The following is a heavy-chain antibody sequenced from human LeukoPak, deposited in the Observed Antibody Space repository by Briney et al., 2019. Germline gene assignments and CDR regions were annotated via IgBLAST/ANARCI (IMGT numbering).Heavy chain of an antibody. Sequence: GGSLRLSSAASGFTFSSYAMSWVRQAPGKGLEWVSAISGSGGSTYYADSVKGRFTISRDNSKNTLYLQMNSLRAEDTAVYYCAKGGPDSSGYLAFDYWGQGTLVTVSS. CDR3: AKGGPDSSGYLAFDY. D-gene: IGHD3-22*01. CDR2: ISGSGGST. CDR1: GFTFSSYA. V-gene: IGHV3-23*01. J-gene: IGHJ4*02.